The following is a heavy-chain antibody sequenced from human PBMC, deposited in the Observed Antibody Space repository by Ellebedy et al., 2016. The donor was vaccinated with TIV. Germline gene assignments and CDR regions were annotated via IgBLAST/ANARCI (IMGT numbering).Heavy chain of an antibody. D-gene: IGHD3-22*01. CDR3: TRARYNDKGRMIAFDM. Sequence: GESLKISCVASGFIFDDYGMSWVRQTPEMGLEWVSGITWRGDNTRYADSVKGRFTISRDNSKNTLYLQMNSLRAEDTAVYYCTRARYNDKGRMIAFDMWGQGTIVTVSS. CDR1: GFIFDDYG. V-gene: IGHV3-20*04. J-gene: IGHJ3*02. CDR2: ITWRGDNT.